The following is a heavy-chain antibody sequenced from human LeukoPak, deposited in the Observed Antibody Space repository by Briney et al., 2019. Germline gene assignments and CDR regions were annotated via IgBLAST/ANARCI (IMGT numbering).Heavy chain of an antibody. CDR2: SNESGST. Sequence: SKTLSLTCSVYNGSFSGYYWSWIRQPPGKGLEWIGESNESGSTNYNPSLKSRVTISVDTSKDQFSLRLTSVTAADTAVYYCATSSGRYVGLYDYWGQGTLVTVSS. CDR3: ATSSGRYVGLYDY. D-gene: IGHD3-16*01. J-gene: IGHJ4*02. CDR1: NGSFSGYY. V-gene: IGHV4-34*01.